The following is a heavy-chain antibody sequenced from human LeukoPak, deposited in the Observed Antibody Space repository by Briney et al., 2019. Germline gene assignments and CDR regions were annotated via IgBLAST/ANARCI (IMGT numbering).Heavy chain of an antibody. CDR1: GVSFSGYG. D-gene: IGHD5-12*01. J-gene: IGHJ4*02. CDR3: ARPGYSGYDFDY. CDR2: INHSGST. Sequence: SETLSLTCAVYGVSFSGYGWSWIRQPPGKGLEWVGEINHSGSTNYYPSLKSRVTISVDTSKNQVSLKLSCVTGADTAVYYCARPGYSGYDFDYWGQGTLVTVS. V-gene: IGHV4-34*01.